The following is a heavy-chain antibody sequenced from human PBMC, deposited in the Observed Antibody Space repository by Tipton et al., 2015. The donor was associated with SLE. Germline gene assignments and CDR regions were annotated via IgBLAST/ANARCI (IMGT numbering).Heavy chain of an antibody. Sequence: TLSLTCTVSGGSIRSSTNYWGWIRPPPGKGLEWIGSIYYSGSTYYNPSLKSRVTISVDTSKNQFSLKLSSVTAADTAVYYCARRGYSGYFDYWGQGTLVTVSS. CDR3: ARRGYSGYFDY. J-gene: IGHJ4*02. V-gene: IGHV4-39*07. CDR2: IYYSGST. CDR1: GGSIRSSTNY. D-gene: IGHD5-12*01.